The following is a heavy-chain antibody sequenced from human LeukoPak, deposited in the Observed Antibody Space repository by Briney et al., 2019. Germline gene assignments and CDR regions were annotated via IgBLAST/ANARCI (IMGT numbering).Heavy chain of an antibody. CDR2: ISYDGSSK. J-gene: IGHJ4*02. CDR1: GFTFSSYG. CDR3: AKDGLLAYCGGDCYPFDY. V-gene: IGHV3-30*18. D-gene: IGHD2-21*02. Sequence: GGSVRLSCAASGFTFSSYGMHWVRQAPGKGLEWVTVISYDGSSKYYADSVKGRFTISRDSSKDALYLQMNSLRAEDTAVYYCAKDGLLAYCGGDCYPFDYWGQGTLVTVSS.